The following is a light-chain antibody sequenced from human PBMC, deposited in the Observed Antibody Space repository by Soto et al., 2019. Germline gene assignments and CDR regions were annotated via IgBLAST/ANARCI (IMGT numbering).Light chain of an antibody. CDR1: SSDVGGYNY. J-gene: IGLJ1*01. CDR3: SSYTSSSTLCV. V-gene: IGLV2-14*01. Sequence: QSVKTQPASVSWSPGHSITIACTGTSSDVGGYNYVSWYQQHPGKAPKLMIYEVSNRPSGVSNRFSGSKSGNTASLTISGLQAEDEADYYCSSYTSSSTLCVFGTGTKVTVL. CDR2: EVS.